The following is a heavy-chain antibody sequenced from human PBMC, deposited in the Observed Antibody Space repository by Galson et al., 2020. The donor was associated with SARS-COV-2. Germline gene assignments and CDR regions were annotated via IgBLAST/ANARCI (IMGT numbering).Heavy chain of an antibody. V-gene: IGHV4-30-4*01. CDR2: IYYSGST. D-gene: IGHD4-17*01. J-gene: IGHJ4*01. CDR1: GGSISSGDYY. CDR3: ARMAFDYGDSSXXXXXXXXXXXXXXXXXXXXXXXXXXXXXRXXXGGXXXXGCLVKDY. Sequence: SETLSLTCTVSGGSISSGDYYWSWIRQPPGKGLEWIGYIYYSGSTYYNPSLKSRVTISVDTSKNQFSLKLSSVTAADTAVYYCARMAFDYGDSSXXXXXXXXXXXXXXXXXXXXXXXXXXXXXRXXXGGXXXXGCLVKDY.